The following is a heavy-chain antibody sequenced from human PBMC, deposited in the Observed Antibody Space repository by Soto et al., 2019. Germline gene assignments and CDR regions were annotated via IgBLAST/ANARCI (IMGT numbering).Heavy chain of an antibody. CDR1: GFTFSNYA. CDR3: ANSWTTLTTGFDF. Sequence: GSLRLSCLASGFTFSNYAMHLVLQAPGKGLGWVAVISSYGSENYYLDSVRDRFTISRDNSKNTLYLQMNNLRPEDTAMYYCANSWTTLTTGFDFWGQGALVTVSS. D-gene: IGHD4-17*01. CDR2: ISSYGSEN. J-gene: IGHJ4*02. V-gene: IGHV3-30*18.